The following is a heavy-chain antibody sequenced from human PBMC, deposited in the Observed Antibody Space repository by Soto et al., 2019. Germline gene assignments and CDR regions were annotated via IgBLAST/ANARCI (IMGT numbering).Heavy chain of an antibody. CDR1: GYTSTSYD. CDR3: ARDACSGGNCYLYYYGLDD. J-gene: IGHJ6*02. Sequence: QVQLVQSGAEVKKPGASVKVSCKASGYTSTSYDINWVRQATGQGLEWMGWMNPNTANTGYAQKFQGRVTMTRNTSISTAYMELSSLRSEDTAVYYCARDACSGGNCYLYYYGLDDWGQGTTVTVSS. V-gene: IGHV1-8*01. D-gene: IGHD2-15*01. CDR2: MNPNTANT.